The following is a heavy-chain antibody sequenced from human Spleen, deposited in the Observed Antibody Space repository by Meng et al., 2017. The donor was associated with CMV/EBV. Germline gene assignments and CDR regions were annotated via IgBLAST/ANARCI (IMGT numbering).Heavy chain of an antibody. J-gene: IGHJ4*02. Sequence: LTCTVSGGSISCSSYYWGWIRQPPGKGLEWIGGIYYSGSTYYNPSLKSRVTISVDTSKNQFSLKLSSVTAADTAVYYCARQGYDYGDSWGQGTLVTVSS. CDR2: IYYSGST. CDR3: ARQGYDYGDS. CDR1: GGSISCSSYY. D-gene: IGHD6-13*01. V-gene: IGHV4-39*01.